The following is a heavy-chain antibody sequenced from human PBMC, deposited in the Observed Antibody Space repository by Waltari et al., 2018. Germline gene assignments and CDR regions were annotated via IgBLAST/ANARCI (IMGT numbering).Heavy chain of an antibody. D-gene: IGHD2-8*02. CDR1: GGSFRGYY. Sequence: QVQLQQWGAGLLQPSETLSLTCAVYGGSFRGYYWGWVRQPPGKGLEWIGEINHNGNINRNPYLRSRVTMLVDTSKSQLSLKINSVTAADTAVYYCVRLEDCTGPGGNCYSGDSFAMDVWGQGTTVTVSS. J-gene: IGHJ6*02. V-gene: IGHV4-34*02. CDR3: VRLEDCTGPGGNCYSGDSFAMDV. CDR2: INHNGNI.